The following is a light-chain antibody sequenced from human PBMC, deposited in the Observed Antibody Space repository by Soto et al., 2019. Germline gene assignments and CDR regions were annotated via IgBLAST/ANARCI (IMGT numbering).Light chain of an antibody. V-gene: IGLV2-14*01. CDR3: SSYTSSSTVV. CDR2: DVS. Sequence: QSAXXQPXSXSGSPGQSXXISXXXTXXXVGGYNYVSWYQQHPGKAPNXMIXDVSNRPSGVSNRXXGSKSGNTASLTISGLQAEDEADYYCSSYTSSSTVVFXGGTKLTVL. J-gene: IGLJ2*01. CDR1: XXXVGGYNY.